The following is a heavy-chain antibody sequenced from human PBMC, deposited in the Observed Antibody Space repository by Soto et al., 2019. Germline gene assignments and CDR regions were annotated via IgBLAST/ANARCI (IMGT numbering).Heavy chain of an antibody. CDR1: GFTFSSYS. Sequence: EVQLVESGGGLVQPGGSLRLSCAASGFTFSSYSMNWVRQAPGKGLEWVSYISSSSSTIYYADSVKGRFTISRDNAKNSLYLQMNSLRDEDTAVYYCARELPGGVKDPIFWFDPWGQGTLVTVSS. CDR3: ARELPGGVKDPIFWFDP. CDR2: ISSSSSTI. D-gene: IGHD3-16*01. V-gene: IGHV3-48*02. J-gene: IGHJ5*02.